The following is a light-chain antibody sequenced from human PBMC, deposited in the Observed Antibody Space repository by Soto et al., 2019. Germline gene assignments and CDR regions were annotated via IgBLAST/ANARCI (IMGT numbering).Light chain of an antibody. Sequence: QSVLTQPPSVSAAPGQKVTISCSGSSSNIGNNIVSWYQQQLPGTAPKLLIYGNDRRPSGITDRFSGSKSGTSATLGITGLQTGGEADYYCATWDASLSEVVFGGGTKLTVL. CDR1: SSNIGNNI. V-gene: IGLV1-51*01. J-gene: IGLJ3*02. CDR2: GND. CDR3: ATWDASLSEVV.